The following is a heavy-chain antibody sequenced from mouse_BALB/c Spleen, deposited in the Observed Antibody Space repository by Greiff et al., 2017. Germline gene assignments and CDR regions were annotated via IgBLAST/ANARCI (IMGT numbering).Heavy chain of an antibody. CDR1: GYSITSDYA. CDR3: ARSGLRYFDY. Sequence: EVQLVESGPGLVKPSQSLSLTCTVTGYSITSDYAWNWIRQFPGNKLEWMGYISYSGSTSYNPSLKSRISITRDTSKNQFFLQLNSVTTEDTATYYCARSGLRYFDYWGQGTTLTVSS. CDR2: ISYSGST. D-gene: IGHD2-4*01. J-gene: IGHJ2*01. V-gene: IGHV3-2*02.